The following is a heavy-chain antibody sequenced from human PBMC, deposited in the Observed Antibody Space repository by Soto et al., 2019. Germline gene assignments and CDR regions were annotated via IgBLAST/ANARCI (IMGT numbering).Heavy chain of an antibody. Sequence: QVQLQQWGAGLLKPSETLSLTCAVYGGSFSGYYWSWIRQPPGKGLEWIGEINHSGSTNYNPSLKSRVTISVDTSKNQFSLKLSSVTAADTAVYYCARGARLNWNGFDYWGQGTLVTVSS. CDR2: INHSGST. CDR1: GGSFSGYY. V-gene: IGHV4-34*01. J-gene: IGHJ4*02. CDR3: ARGARLNWNGFDY. D-gene: IGHD1-1*01.